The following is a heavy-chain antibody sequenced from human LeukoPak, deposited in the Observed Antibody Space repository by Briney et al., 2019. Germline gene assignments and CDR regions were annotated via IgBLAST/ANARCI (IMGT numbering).Heavy chain of an antibody. CDR2: IYNGTTNV. CDR1: GFTFRSYS. D-gene: IGHD6-13*01. V-gene: IGHV3-48*02. J-gene: IGHJ6*02. CDR3: ARDRGPGIKPAGTVCMDV. Sequence: TGGNLRLSCEASGFTFRSYSMNWLRQAPGKGLEWISYIYNGTTNVTHEDSVKGRFTNSRDNAKNSLFLQVTNLRDEDTAVYYCARDRGPGIKPAGTVCMDVWGQETTVPV.